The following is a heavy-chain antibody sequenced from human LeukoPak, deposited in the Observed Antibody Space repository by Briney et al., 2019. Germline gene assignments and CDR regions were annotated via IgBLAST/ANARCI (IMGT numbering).Heavy chain of an antibody. CDR1: GGSISSGSYY. D-gene: IGHD2-15*01. CDR2: IYTSGST. Sequence: SETLSLTCTVSGGSISSGSYYWSWIRQPAGKGLEWIGRIYTSGSTNYNPSLKSRVTISVDTSKNQFSLKLSSVTAADTAVYYCARGLVVVAATHAFDIWGQGTMVTVSS. J-gene: IGHJ3*02. V-gene: IGHV4-61*02. CDR3: ARGLVVVAATHAFDI.